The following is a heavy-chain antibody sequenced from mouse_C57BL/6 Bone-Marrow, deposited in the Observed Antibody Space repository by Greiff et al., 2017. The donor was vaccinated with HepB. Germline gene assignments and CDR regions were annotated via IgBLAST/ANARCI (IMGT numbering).Heavy chain of an antibody. CDR2: IYPGSGST. CDR1: GYTFTSYW. V-gene: IGHV1-55*01. CDR3: ARPLYGNFPGEAY. D-gene: IGHD2-1*01. Sequence: VQLQQSGAELVKPGASVKMSCKASGYTFTSYWITWVKQRPGQGLEWIGDIYPGSGSTNYNEKFKSKATLTVDTSSSTAYMQLSSLTSEDSAVYYCARPLYGNFPGEAYWGQGTLVTVSA. J-gene: IGHJ3*01.